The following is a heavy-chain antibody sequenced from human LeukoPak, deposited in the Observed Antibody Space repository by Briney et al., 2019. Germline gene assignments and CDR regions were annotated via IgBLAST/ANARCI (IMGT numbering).Heavy chain of an antibody. CDR1: GGSISSHY. CDR3: ASAKYYYDSSGYPSYYYYYMDV. Sequence: SETLSLTCSVSGGSISSHYWSWIRQPPGKGLEWIGYIYYSGGTNYNPSLKSRVTISVDTSKNQFSLKLSSVTAADTAVYYCASAKYYYDSSGYPSYYYYYMDVWGKGTTVTVSS. CDR2: IYYSGGT. J-gene: IGHJ6*03. V-gene: IGHV4-59*11. D-gene: IGHD3-22*01.